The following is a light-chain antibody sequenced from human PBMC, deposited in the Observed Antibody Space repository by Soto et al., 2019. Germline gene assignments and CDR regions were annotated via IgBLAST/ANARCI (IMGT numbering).Light chain of an antibody. CDR2: ANT. CDR1: SSNIGAGYD. Sequence: QSVLTQPPSVSGAPGQSVTISCTGSSSNIGAGYDVHWYQQRPGAAPRLLIFANTDRPSGVPGRFSASKSYTSASLTIAGLQAEDEADYYCQSYDTSLSGSGVFGTGTKVTV. V-gene: IGLV1-40*01. J-gene: IGLJ1*01. CDR3: QSYDTSLSGSGV.